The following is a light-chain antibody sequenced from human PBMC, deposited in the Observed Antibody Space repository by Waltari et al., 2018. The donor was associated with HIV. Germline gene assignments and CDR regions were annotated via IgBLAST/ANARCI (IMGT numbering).Light chain of an antibody. V-gene: IGKV1-39*01. CDR3: QQSYGAPLT. Sequence: DIQMTQSPSSLSASVGARVTFTCRASQNIDKSLNWYQQKPGKAPTVLVYASSNLQSGVPSRFSGSGSGTDFTLSISSLQPEDFATYYCQQSYGAPLTFGPGTKLDI. CDR2: ASS. J-gene: IGKJ3*01. CDR1: QNIDKS.